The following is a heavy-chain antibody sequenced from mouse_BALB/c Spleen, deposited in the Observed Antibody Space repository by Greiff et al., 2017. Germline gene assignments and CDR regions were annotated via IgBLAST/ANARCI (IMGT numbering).Heavy chain of an antibody. CDR2: IYPGSGST. CDR1: GYTFTSYW. CDR3: TRSGGYDGLDY. Sequence: LKQPGSELVRPGASVKLSCKASGYTFTSYWMHWVKQRPGQGLEWIGNIYPGSGSTNYDEKFKSKATLTVDTSSSTAYMQLSSLTSEDSAVYYCTRSGGYDGLDYWGQGTTLTVSS. D-gene: IGHD2-2*01. J-gene: IGHJ2*01. V-gene: IGHV1S22*01.